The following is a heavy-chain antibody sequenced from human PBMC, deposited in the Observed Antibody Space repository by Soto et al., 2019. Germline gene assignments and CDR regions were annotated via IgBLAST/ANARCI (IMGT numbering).Heavy chain of an antibody. J-gene: IGHJ4*02. V-gene: IGHV4-30-2*01. CDR2: IYHSGST. D-gene: IGHD5-12*01. CDR1: GGSISSGGYS. Sequence: PSETLSLTCAVSGGSISSGGYSWSWIRQPPGKGLEWIGYIYHSGSTYYNPSLKSRVTISVDRSKNQFSLKLSSVTAADTAVYYCARVGRYSGWAIDYWGQGTLVTVSS. CDR3: ARVGRYSGWAIDY.